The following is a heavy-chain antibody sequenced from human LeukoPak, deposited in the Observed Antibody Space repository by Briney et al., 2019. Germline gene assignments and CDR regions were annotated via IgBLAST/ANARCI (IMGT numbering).Heavy chain of an antibody. V-gene: IGHV1-8*01. D-gene: IGHD3-10*01. CDR1: GYTFTSYD. CDR3: ASLPSGSGNIIVGHYYYYGMDV. Sequence: GASVKVSCKASGYTFTSYDINWVRQATGQGLEWMGWMNPNSGNTGYAQKFQGRVTMTRNTSISTAYMELSSLRSEDTAVYYCASLPSGSGNIIVGHYYYYGMDVWGQGTTVTVSS. CDR2: MNPNSGNT. J-gene: IGHJ6*02.